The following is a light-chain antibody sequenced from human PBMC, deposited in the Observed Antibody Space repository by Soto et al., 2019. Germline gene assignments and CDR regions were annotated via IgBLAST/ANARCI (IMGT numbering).Light chain of an antibody. CDR3: AAGDDLLGGQV. V-gene: IGLV1-44*01. CDR1: SSNIGSNT. Sequence: QSVLTQPPSASGTPGQRVTISCSGSSSNIGSNTVNWYQQLPGTAPKLLIYSNNQRPSGVPDRFSGSYSGTSASLAISGLQSDDEAYYYCAAGDDLLGGQVFGGGTKLTVL. CDR2: SNN. J-gene: IGLJ3*02.